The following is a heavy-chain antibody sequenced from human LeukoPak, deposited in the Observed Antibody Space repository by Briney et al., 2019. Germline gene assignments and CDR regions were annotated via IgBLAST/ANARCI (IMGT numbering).Heavy chain of an antibody. J-gene: IGHJ4*02. CDR3: ARANSGSHWGFDY. CDR1: GGSISSSSYY. D-gene: IGHD1-26*01. CDR2: IYYSGST. V-gene: IGHV4-39*07. Sequence: PSETLSLTCTVSGGSISSSSYYWGWIRQPPGKGLEWIGSIYYSGSTYYNPSLKSRVTISVDTSKNQFSLKLSSVTAADTAVYYCARANSGSHWGFDYWGQGTLVTVSS.